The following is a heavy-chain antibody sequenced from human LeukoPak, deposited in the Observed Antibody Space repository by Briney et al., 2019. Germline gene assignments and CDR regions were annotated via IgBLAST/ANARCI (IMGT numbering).Heavy chain of an antibody. Sequence: GASVKVSCKASGYTFTSYYIHWVRQAPGQGLEWMGIINASGGSTSYAQKFQGRVTVTRDTSTSTVYMELSSLRSKDTAVYYCARGYPVTWRYWGQGTLVTVSS. CDR3: ARGYPVTWRY. J-gene: IGHJ4*02. CDR2: INASGGST. CDR1: GYTFTSYY. D-gene: IGHD4-17*01. V-gene: IGHV1-46*01.